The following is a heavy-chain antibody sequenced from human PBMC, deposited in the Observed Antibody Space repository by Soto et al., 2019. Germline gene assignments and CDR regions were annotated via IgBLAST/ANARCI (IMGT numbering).Heavy chain of an antibody. V-gene: IGHV3-23*01. J-gene: IGHJ2*01. CDR2: ISGGGDAT. D-gene: IGHD3-10*01. CDR1: GFTFSGYA. CDR3: ARKVSGSTGRPDLWYFDL. Sequence: EVQLLDSGGGLVQPGVSLRLSCAASGFTFSGYALTWVRQAPGKGLEWVSAISGGGDATFYADSVKGRFTISRDNSKNTLYLQMNTLRAEDTAIYYCARKVSGSTGRPDLWYFDLWGRGTLVTVSS.